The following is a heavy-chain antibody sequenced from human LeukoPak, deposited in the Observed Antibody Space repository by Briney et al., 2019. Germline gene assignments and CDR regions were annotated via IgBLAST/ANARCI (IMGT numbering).Heavy chain of an antibody. D-gene: IGHD5-18*01. Sequence: SETLSLTCAVYGGSFSGYYWSWIRQPPGKGLEWIGEINHSASTNYNPSLKSRVTISVDTSKNQFSLKLSSVTAADTAVYYCARAFSYGYSPSDYWGQGTLVTVSS. V-gene: IGHV4-34*01. J-gene: IGHJ4*02. CDR2: INHSAST. CDR1: GGSFSGYY. CDR3: ARAFSYGYSPSDY.